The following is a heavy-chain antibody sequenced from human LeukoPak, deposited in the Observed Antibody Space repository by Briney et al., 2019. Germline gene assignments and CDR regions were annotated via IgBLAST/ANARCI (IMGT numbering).Heavy chain of an antibody. CDR2: ISSSDSTI. V-gene: IGHV3-48*03. CDR1: GFTFSSYE. J-gene: IGHJ6*03. Sequence: PGGSLRLSCAASGFTFSSYEMNWVRQAPGKGLEWVSYISSSDSTIYYADSVKGRFTISRDNAKNSLYLQMNSLRAEDTAVYYCAKDATMVRPVGYYMDVWGKGTTVTISS. CDR3: AKDATMVRPVGYYMDV. D-gene: IGHD3-10*01.